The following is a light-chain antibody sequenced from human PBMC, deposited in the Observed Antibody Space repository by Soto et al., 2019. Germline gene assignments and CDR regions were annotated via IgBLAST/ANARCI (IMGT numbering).Light chain of an antibody. CDR1: QDVGKW. CDR2: GAS. V-gene: IGKV1-12*01. Sequence: DIQMTQSPSSVSASVGDRVTITCRASQDVGKWLAWYQQKPGKAPTLLIHGASSLQSGVPSRYSGSGHGTDFTLTNSRLQHEDFATYYCQQANSFPNTFGQGTRLEIK. J-gene: IGKJ5*01. CDR3: QQANSFPNT.